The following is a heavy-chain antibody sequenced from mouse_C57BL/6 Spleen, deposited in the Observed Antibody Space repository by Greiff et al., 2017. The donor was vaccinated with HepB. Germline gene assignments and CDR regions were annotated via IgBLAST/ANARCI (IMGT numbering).Heavy chain of an antibody. CDR2: ISSGSSTI. Sequence: EVMLVESGGGLVKPGGSLKLSCAASGFTFSDYGMHWVRQAPEKGLEWVAYISSGSSTIYYADTVKGRFTISSDNAKNTLFLQMTSLRSEDTAMYYCARETSWYFDVWGTGTTVTVSS. V-gene: IGHV5-17*01. J-gene: IGHJ1*03. CDR3: ARETSWYFDV. CDR1: GFTFSDYG.